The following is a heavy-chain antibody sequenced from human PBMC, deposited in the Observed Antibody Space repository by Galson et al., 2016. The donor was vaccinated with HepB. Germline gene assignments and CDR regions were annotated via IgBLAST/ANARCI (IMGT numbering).Heavy chain of an antibody. CDR1: GYTFSIYA. J-gene: IGHJ5*02. Sequence: SVKVSCKASGYTFSIYALHWVRQAPGQSLEWMGWIHGGNGNTKYSENFAGRVTITRDTSATTAYMELSGLRSEDTAVYYCARSQRTPNSVVVVRNWFDPWGQGTLVTVSS. CDR2: IHGGNGNT. CDR3: ARSQRTPNSVVVVRNWFDP. V-gene: IGHV1-3*01. D-gene: IGHD2-15*01.